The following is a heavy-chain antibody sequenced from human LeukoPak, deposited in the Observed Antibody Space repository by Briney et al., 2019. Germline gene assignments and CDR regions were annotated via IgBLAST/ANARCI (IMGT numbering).Heavy chain of an antibody. CDR3: AKDHPRSSTSWQRKYYYYYMDV. Sequence: GGSLRLSCAASGFTFSSYWMSWVRQAPGKGLEWVANIKQDGSEKYYVDSVKGRFTISRDNAKNSLYLQMNSLRAEDTAVYYCAKDHPRSSTSWQRKYYYYYMDVWGKGTTVTVSS. J-gene: IGHJ6*03. V-gene: IGHV3-7*01. D-gene: IGHD2-2*01. CDR1: GFTFSSYW. CDR2: IKQDGSEK.